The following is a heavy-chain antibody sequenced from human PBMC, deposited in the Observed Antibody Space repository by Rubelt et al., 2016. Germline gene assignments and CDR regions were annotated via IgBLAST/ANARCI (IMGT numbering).Heavy chain of an antibody. D-gene: IGHD3-9*01. V-gene: IGHV3-21*01. Sequence: VRLVESGGGVVQPGRSLRLSCAASGFTFSSFAVSWVRQAPGKGLEWVSSISSGSTYKYLSDSVKGRFTISRDNARKTCDLQMNRLRAEGTALYYCGRDLTTQGAIDYWGQGTLVTVSS. CDR2: ISSGSTYK. CDR3: GRDLTTQGAIDY. CDR1: GFTFSSFA. J-gene: IGHJ4*02.